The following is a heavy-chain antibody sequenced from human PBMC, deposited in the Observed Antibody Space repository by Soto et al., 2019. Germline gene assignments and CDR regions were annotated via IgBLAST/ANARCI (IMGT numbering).Heavy chain of an antibody. D-gene: IGHD2-2*01. V-gene: IGHV4-34*01. J-gene: IGHJ4*02. CDR2: INHSGST. CDR1: GGSFSGYY. CDR3: ARGRRLVVVPAATGTNYFDY. Sequence: SETLSLTCAVYGGSFSGYYWSWIRQPPGKGLEWIGEINHSGSTNYNPSLKSRVTISVDTSKNQFSLKLSSVTAADTAVYYCARGRRLVVVPAATGTNYFDYWGQGTQVTVSS.